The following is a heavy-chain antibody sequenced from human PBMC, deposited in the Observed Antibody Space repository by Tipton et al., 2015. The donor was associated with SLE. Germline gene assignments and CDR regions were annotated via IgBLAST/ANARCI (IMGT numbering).Heavy chain of an antibody. CDR3: ARGAVTHWYFDL. D-gene: IGHD4-11*01. CDR2: IYYSGST. J-gene: IGHJ2*01. Sequence: TLSLTCTVSGGSISSGSYYWSWIRQPPGKGLEWIGYIYYSGSTNYNPSLKSRVTISVDTSKKQFSLKLSSVTAADTAVYYCARGAVTHWYFDLWGRGTLVTVSS. V-gene: IGHV4-61*01. CDR1: GGSISSGSYY.